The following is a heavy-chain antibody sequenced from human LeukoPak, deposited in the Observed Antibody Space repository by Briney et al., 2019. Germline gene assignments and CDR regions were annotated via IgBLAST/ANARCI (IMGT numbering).Heavy chain of an antibody. CDR1: GGTFSSYA. J-gene: IGHJ3*02. CDR2: IIPIFGTA. CDR3: ARVHSSDAFDI. Sequence: VASVKVSCKASGGTFSSYAISWVRQAPGQGLEWMGGIIPIFGTANYAQKFQGRVTITADKSTSTVYMELSSLRSDDTAVYYCARVHSSDAFDIWGQGTMVTVSS. D-gene: IGHD5-18*01. V-gene: IGHV1-69*06.